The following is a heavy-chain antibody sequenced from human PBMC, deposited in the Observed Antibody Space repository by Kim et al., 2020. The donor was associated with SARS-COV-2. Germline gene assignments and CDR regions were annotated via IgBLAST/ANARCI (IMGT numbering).Heavy chain of an antibody. J-gene: IGHJ6*02. D-gene: IGHD3-10*01. V-gene: IGHV4-4*02. CDR3: ARSPSWDRITMGMDV. CDR2: IYHSGST. Sequence: SETLSLTCAVSGGSISSSNWWSWVRQPPGKGLEWIGEIYHSGSTNYNPSLKSRVTISVDKSKNQFSLKLSSVTAADTAVYYCARSPSWDRITMGMDVWGQGTTVTVSS. CDR1: GGSISSSNW.